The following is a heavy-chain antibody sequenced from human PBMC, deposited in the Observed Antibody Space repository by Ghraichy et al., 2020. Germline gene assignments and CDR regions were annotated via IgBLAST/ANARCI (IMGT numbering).Heavy chain of an antibody. CDR3: AREQYYYDSSGYYAPDTFDI. D-gene: IGHD3-22*01. Sequence: SVKVSCKASGGTFSSYAISWVRQAPGQGLEWMGGIIPIFGTANYAQKFQGRVTITADESTSTAYMELSSLRSEDTAVYYCAREQYYYDSSGYYAPDTFDIWGQGTMVTVSS. J-gene: IGHJ3*02. V-gene: IGHV1-69*13. CDR2: IIPIFGTA. CDR1: GGTFSSYA.